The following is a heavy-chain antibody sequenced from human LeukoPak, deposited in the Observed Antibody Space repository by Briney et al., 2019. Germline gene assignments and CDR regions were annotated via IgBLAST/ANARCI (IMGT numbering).Heavy chain of an antibody. D-gene: IGHD3-3*01. CDR1: GYTFTSYA. J-gene: IGHJ4*02. CDR3: ARVKRDQLDFWSGPYYFDY. Sequence: ASVKVSCKASGYTFTSYAMNWVRQAPGQGLEWMGWINTNTGNPTYAQGFTGRFVFSLDTSVSTAYLQISSLKAEDTAVYYCARVKRDQLDFWSGPYYFDYWGQGTLVTVSS. V-gene: IGHV7-4-1*02. CDR2: INTNTGNP.